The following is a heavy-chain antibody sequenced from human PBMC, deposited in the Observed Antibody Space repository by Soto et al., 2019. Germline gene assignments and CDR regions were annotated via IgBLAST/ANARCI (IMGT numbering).Heavy chain of an antibody. Sequence: XGSLRVSFAASGFTFSDYDMSWIRQAPGKGLDWVSYISISSSYTNYADSVKGRFTISRDNAKNSLYLQMNSLRAEDTAVYYCARAARGYYDSSGYYPGDWGQGTLVTVSS. V-gene: IGHV3-11*06. CDR1: GFTFSDYD. CDR2: ISISSSYT. J-gene: IGHJ4*02. D-gene: IGHD3-22*01. CDR3: ARAARGYYDSSGYYPGD.